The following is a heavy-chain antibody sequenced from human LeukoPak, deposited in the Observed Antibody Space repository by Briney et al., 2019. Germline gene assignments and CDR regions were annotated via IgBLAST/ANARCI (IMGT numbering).Heavy chain of an antibody. CDR3: ARGYPVYGSFDY. CDR1: GGSISSYY. V-gene: IGHV4-59*01. D-gene: IGHD2/OR15-2a*01. Sequence: SETLSLTCTVSGGSISSYYWSWIRQPAGKGQEWIGYIYYSGSTNYNPALRSRVTISVDTSKNQFSLKLSSVTAADTAVYYCARGYPVYGSFDYWGQGTLVTVSS. CDR2: IYYSGST. J-gene: IGHJ4*02.